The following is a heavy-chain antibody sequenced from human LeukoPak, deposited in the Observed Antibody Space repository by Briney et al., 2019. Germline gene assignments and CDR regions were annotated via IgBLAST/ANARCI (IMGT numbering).Heavy chain of an antibody. J-gene: IGHJ4*02. V-gene: IGHV3-74*01. CDR1: GFTFSKYW. D-gene: IGHD6-19*01. CDR3: ATKQWLAPPPNS. CDR2: INTDGTIT. Sequence: GGSVRLPCAASGFTFSKYWMLWVRQAPGKGLESVSRINTDGTITTYADSVKGRFTVSRDNADNTMFLQMNSVRDEDTAVYYCATKQWLAPPPNSWGQGTPVTVSS.